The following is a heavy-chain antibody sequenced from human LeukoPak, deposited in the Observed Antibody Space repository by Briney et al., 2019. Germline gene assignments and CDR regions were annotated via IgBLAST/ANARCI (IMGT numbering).Heavy chain of an antibody. V-gene: IGHV4-59*01. Sequence: SETLSLTCTVSGGSISSYYWSWIRQPPGKGLEWIGYIYYSGSTNYNPSLKSRVTISVDTSKNQFSLKLSSMTAADTAVYYCARSARWFDPWGQGTLVTVSS. CDR2: IYYSGST. J-gene: IGHJ5*02. CDR1: GGSISSYY. CDR3: ARSARWFDP.